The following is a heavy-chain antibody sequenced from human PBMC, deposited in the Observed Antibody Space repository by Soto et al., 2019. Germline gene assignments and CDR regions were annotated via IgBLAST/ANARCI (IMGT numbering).Heavy chain of an antibody. J-gene: IGHJ5*02. CDR3: ARDVVVVAHWFDP. Sequence: SETLSLTCTVSGGSISSCGYYWSWIRHHPGKGLEWIGYIYYSGSTYYNPSLKSRVTISVDTSKNQFSLKLSSVTAADTAVYYCARDVVVVAHWFDPWGQGTLVTV. CDR1: GGSISSCGYY. CDR2: IYYSGST. D-gene: IGHD2-15*01. V-gene: IGHV4-31*03.